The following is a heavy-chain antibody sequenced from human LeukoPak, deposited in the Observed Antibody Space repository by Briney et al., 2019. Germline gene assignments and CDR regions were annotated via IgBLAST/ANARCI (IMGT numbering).Heavy chain of an antibody. CDR3: AKSFRGLQLWLEVDY. Sequence: PGGSLRLSCAASGTYWMHWVRQAPGKGLVWVSHINSDGSWTGYADSVKGRFTISRDNSKNTLYLQMNSLRADDTAVYYCAKSFRGLQLWLEVDYWGQGTLVTVSS. CDR1: GTYW. J-gene: IGHJ4*02. V-gene: IGHV3-74*01. CDR2: INSDGSWT. D-gene: IGHD5-18*01.